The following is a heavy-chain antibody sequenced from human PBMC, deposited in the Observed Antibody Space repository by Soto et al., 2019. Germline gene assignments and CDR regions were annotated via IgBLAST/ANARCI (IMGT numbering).Heavy chain of an antibody. D-gene: IGHD3-16*01. J-gene: IGHJ4*02. CDR2: ISSSSSYI. V-gene: IGHV3-21*01. Sequence: EVQLVESGGGLVKPGGSLRLSCAASGFTFSSYSMNWVRQAPGKGLEWVSSISSSSSYIYYADSVKGRFTISRDNAKNSLYLQMNSLRAEDTAVYYCARDQGRAYYDYIWGSPQSDDWGQGTLVTVSS. CDR3: ARDQGRAYYDYIWGSPQSDD. CDR1: GFTFSSYS.